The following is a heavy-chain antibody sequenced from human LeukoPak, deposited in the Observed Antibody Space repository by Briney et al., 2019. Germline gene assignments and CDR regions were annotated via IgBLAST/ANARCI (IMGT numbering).Heavy chain of an antibody. D-gene: IGHD2-8*01. CDR1: GGSINSGGSY. V-gene: IGHV4-31*03. Sequence: SQTLSLTCTVSGGSINSGGSYWSWISQHPGKGLEWIGCIYYSWSTYYNPSLKSRVTLSLDTSKNQFSLKLSSVTAADTAVYYCARDNGDFRSIYYYMDVWGKGTTVTVSS. CDR3: ARDNGDFRSIYYYMDV. CDR2: IYYSWST. J-gene: IGHJ6*03.